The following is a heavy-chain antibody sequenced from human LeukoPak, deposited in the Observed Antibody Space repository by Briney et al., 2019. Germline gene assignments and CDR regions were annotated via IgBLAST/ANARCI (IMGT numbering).Heavy chain of an antibody. CDR1: GYTFTGYY. V-gene: IGHV1-2*06. D-gene: IGHD4-11*01. J-gene: IGHJ4*02. Sequence: GASVKVSCKASGYTFTGYYMHWVRQAPGQGLEWMGRINPNSGGTNYAQKFQGRVTMTRDTSISTAYMELSSLRSEDTAVYYCARVLDYSNYGNPPAYWGQGTLVTVSS. CDR2: INPNSGGT. CDR3: ARVLDYSNYGNPPAY.